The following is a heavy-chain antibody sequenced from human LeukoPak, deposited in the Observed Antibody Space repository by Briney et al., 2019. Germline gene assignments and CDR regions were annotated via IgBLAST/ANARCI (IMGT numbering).Heavy chain of an antibody. D-gene: IGHD7-27*01. CDR1: GGSISSGSYY. V-gene: IGHV4-61*01. Sequence: SETLSLTCTVSGGSISSGSYYWSWLRQSPGKGLEWIGYIYYTGSTTYNPSLKSRVTISADTSKNQFSLKLSSVTAADTAVYYCASRKLGNDYWGQGTLVTVSS. J-gene: IGHJ4*02. CDR2: IYYTGST. CDR3: ASRKLGNDY.